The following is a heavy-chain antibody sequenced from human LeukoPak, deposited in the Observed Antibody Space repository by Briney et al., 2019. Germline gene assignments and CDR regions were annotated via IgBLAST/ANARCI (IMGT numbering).Heavy chain of an antibody. J-gene: IGHJ4*02. D-gene: IGHD3-9*01. CDR2: IYPGDSDT. V-gene: IGHV5-51*01. Sequence: GESLKISCKGSGYSFTSYWIGWVRQMPGKGLEWMGIIYPGDSDTRYSPSFQGQVTISADKSISTAHLQWSSLKASDTAMYYCARTYYDILTGYRSYYFDYWGQGTLVTVSS. CDR1: GYSFTSYW. CDR3: ARTYYDILTGYRSYYFDY.